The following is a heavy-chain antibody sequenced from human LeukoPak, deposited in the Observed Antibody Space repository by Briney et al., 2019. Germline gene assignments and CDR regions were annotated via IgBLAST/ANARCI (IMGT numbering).Heavy chain of an antibody. D-gene: IGHD5-24*01. CDR2: IKSKTDSGTT. CDR3: TTGDT. Sequence: GGSLRLSCAASGFTFSNAWMSWVRQAPGKGLEWVGRIKSKTDSGTTDYAATVKGRFTISRDDSKNTLYLQMNSLKTEDTAVYYCTTGDTWGQGTLVTVSS. J-gene: IGHJ5*02. CDR1: GFTFSNAW. V-gene: IGHV3-15*01.